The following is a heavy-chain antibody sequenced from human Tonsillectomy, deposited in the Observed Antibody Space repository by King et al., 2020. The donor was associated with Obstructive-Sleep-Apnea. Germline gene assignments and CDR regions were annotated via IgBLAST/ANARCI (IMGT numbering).Heavy chain of an antibody. CDR1: GYTFTSYD. V-gene: IGHV1-8*01. J-gene: IGHJ6*02. CDR3: ARGRLVFYAMDV. Sequence: VQLVESGAEVKKPGASMKVSCKASGYTFTSYDINWVRQATGQGLEWMGWMNPNSGDTVYTQKFQVRVTMTRNISIDTAYVELSSLKSEATAVYCCARGRLVFYAMDVWGQGTTVTVSS. CDR2: MNPNSGDT. D-gene: IGHD5/OR15-5a*01.